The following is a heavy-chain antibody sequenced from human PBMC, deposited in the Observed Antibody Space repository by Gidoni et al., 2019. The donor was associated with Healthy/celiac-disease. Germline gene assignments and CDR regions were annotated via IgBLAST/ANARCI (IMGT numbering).Heavy chain of an antibody. J-gene: IGHJ6*03. CDR1: GGTFRSYA. Sequence: QVQLVQSGAEVKKPGSSVTVSCQASGGTFRSYAIGWVRQAPGQGLEWMGGISPIFGKENYAQKFQGRVTITAEKYTSTAYMELSRLRSEDTAVYYCARGEGYYYGSGSSAYYYYYMDVWGKGTTVTVSS. V-gene: IGHV1-69*06. CDR3: ARGEGYYYGSGSSAYYYYYMDV. D-gene: IGHD3-10*01. CDR2: ISPIFGKE.